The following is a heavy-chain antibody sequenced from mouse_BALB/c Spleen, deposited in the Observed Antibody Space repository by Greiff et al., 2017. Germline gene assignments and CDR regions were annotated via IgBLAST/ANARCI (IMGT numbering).Heavy chain of an antibody. CDR2: IDPANGNT. CDR1: GFNIKDTY. CDR3: ARRRYDRVDY. Sequence: EVQLVESGAELVKPGASVKLSCTASGFNIKDTYMHWVKQRPEQGLEWIGRIDPANGNTKYDPKFQGKATITADTSSNTAYLQLSSLTSEDTAVYYCARRRYDRVDYWGQGTTLTVSS. D-gene: IGHD2-14*01. V-gene: IGHV14-3*02. J-gene: IGHJ2*01.